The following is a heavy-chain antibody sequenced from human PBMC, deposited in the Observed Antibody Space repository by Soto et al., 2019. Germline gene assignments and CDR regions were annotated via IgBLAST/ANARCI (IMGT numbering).Heavy chain of an antibody. CDR1: GGSISSSSYY. CDR2: IYYSGST. Sequence: QLQLQESGPGLVKPSETLSLTCTVSGGSISSSSYYWGWIRQPPGKGLEWIGSIYYSGSTYYNPSLKSRVTISVDTSQNQFSRELSSVTAADAAVYYCARWAYSSSWPLDAFDIWGQGTMVTVSS. V-gene: IGHV4-39*01. D-gene: IGHD6-13*01. CDR3: ARWAYSSSWPLDAFDI. J-gene: IGHJ3*02.